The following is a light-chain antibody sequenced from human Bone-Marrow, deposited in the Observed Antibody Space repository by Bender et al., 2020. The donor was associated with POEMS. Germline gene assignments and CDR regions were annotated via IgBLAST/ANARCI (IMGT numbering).Light chain of an antibody. CDR2: DDT. CDR1: KIRSQS. V-gene: IGLV3-21*02. J-gene: IGLJ2*01. Sequence: SYVLTQPPSVSVAPGETATITCGGNKIRSQSVHWYQQKPGQAPVLVVYDDTDRPSGVSNRFSGSKSGNTASLTISGLQAEDEADYYCCSYAGSSTLVFGGGTKLTVL. CDR3: CSYAGSSTLV.